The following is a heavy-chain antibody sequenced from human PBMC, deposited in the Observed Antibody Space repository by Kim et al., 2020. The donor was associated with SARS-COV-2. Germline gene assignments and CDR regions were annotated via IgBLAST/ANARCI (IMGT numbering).Heavy chain of an antibody. J-gene: IGHJ3*02. D-gene: IGHD3-10*02. V-gene: IGHV3-48*03. Sequence: GGSLRLSCAASGFTFSSYEMNWVRQAPGKGLEWVSYISSSGSTIYYADSVKGRFTISRDNAKNSLYLQMNSLRAEDTAVYYCARGKILCTGAFDIWGQGTMVTVSS. CDR1: GFTFSSYE. CDR2: ISSSGSTI. CDR3: ARGKILCTGAFDI.